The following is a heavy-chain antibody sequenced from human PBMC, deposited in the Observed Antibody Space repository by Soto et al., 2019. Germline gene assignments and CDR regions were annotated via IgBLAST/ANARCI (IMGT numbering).Heavy chain of an antibody. V-gene: IGHV5-51*01. D-gene: IGHD7-27*01. CDR2: IYPRDSQT. CDR3: ACDYLLGNAFDL. CDR1: GDSIINYC. Sequence: PLVSLKVCWKVAGDSIINYCGGWMRKIHEIGQKWMGIIYPRDSQTIYSPSFQGQDTISVDKSISTAYLQWRSLKASDSVIYYGACDYLLGNAFDLWGQGTMVTVSP. J-gene: IGHJ3*01.